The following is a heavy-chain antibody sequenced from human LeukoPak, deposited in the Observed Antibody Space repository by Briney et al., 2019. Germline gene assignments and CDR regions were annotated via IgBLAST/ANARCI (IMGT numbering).Heavy chain of an antibody. D-gene: IGHD6-6*01. J-gene: IGHJ5*02. CDR1: GGSISSSNW. CDR3: ARWQYTISSGWFDP. V-gene: IGHV4-4*02. CDR2: IYYSGGT. Sequence: PSGTLSLTCAVSGGSISSSNWWSWVRQPPGKGLEWIGSIYYSGGTNHNPSLKSRVTISVDTSKIQFSLKLSSVTAADTAVYYCARWQYTISSGWFDPWGQGTLVTVSS.